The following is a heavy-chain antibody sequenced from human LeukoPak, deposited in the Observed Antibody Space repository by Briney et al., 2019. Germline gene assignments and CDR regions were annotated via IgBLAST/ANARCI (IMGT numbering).Heavy chain of an antibody. Sequence: GGSLRLSRGASGFTFSSYAMNWVRQAPGKGLEWVSGISGSGGSTYYADSVKGRFTISRDNSKNTLYLQMNSLRAEDTAVYYCAKGKDYSNYVAAFDYWGQGTLVTISS. J-gene: IGHJ4*02. D-gene: IGHD4-11*01. CDR3: AKGKDYSNYVAAFDY. V-gene: IGHV3-23*01. CDR1: GFTFSSYA. CDR2: ISGSGGST.